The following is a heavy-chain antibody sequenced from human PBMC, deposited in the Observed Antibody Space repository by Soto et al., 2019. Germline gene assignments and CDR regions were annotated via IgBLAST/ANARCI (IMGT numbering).Heavy chain of an antibody. CDR1: GFTFSSYS. V-gene: IGHV3-21*01. D-gene: IGHD2-2*01. CDR2: ISSSSSYI. J-gene: IGHJ5*02. CDR3: ARDPSYCSSTSCHPA. Sequence: PGGSLRLSSAASGFTFSSYSMNWVRQAPGKGLEWVSSISSSSSYIYYADSVKGRFTISRDNAKNSLYLQMNSLRAEDTAVYYCARDPSYCSSTSCHPAWGQGTLVTVSS.